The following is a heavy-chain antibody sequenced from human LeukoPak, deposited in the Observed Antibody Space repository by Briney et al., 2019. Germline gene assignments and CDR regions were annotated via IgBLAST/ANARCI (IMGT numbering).Heavy chain of an antibody. CDR3: ARGFSYNHFDY. V-gene: IGHV3-74*01. J-gene: IGHJ4*02. D-gene: IGHD5-24*01. CDR1: GFTFRTYW. Sequence: GGSLRRSCAASGFTFRTYWMHWVRQAPGKGLVWVSHIKSDGSATTYADSVKGRFTISRDNAKNTLYLQMNSLRAEDTAVYYCARGFSYNHFDYWGQGTLVTVSS. CDR2: IKSDGSAT.